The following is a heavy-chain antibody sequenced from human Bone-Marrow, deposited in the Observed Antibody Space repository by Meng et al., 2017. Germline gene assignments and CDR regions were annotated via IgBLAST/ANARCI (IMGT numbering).Heavy chain of an antibody. CDR1: GFTFSSYS. V-gene: IGHV3-21*01. CDR2: ISSSSSYI. J-gene: IGHJ4*02. Sequence: GESLKISSVASGFTFSSYSMNWVRQAPGKGLEWVSSISSSSSYIYYADSVKGRFTISRDNAKNSLYLQMNSLRAEDTAVYYCARDFVGYSYFDYWGQGTLVNFAS. CDR3: ARDFVGYSYFDY. D-gene: IGHD5-18*01.